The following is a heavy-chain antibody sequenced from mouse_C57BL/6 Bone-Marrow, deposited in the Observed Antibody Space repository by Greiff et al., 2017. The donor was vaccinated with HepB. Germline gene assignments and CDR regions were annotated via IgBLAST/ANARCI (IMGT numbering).Heavy chain of an antibody. CDR3: ARWAGLRETFDY. J-gene: IGHJ2*01. D-gene: IGHD2-4*01. CDR2: IYPRSGNT. CDR1: GYTFTSYG. Sequence: LQESGAELARPGASVKLSCKASGYTFTSYGISWVKQRTGQGLEWIGEIYPRSGNTYYNEKFKGKATLTADKSSSTAYMELRSLTSEDSAVYFCARWAGLRETFDYWGQGTTLTVSS. V-gene: IGHV1-81*01.